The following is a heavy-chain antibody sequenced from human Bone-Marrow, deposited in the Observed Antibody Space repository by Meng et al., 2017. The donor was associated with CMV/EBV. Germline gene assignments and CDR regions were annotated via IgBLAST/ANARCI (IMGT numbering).Heavy chain of an antibody. CDR3: ARGAGDRSSGYYFDS. D-gene: IGHD6-6*01. CDR1: GFSVSSND. V-gene: IGHV3-23*01. Sequence: GESLKISCAASGFSVSSNDMSWVRQAPGKGLEWVSVISGSGGSTYYADSVKGRFTISRDNSKNTLYLQMNSLRAEDTAVYYCARGAGDRSSGYYFDSWGQGTLVTVSS. CDR2: ISGSGGST. J-gene: IGHJ4*02.